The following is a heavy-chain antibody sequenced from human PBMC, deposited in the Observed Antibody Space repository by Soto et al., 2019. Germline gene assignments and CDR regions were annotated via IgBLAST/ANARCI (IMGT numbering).Heavy chain of an antibody. Sequence: GGSLRLSCAASGFTFSSYAMSWVRQAPGKGLEWVSAISGSGGSTYYADSVKGRFTISRDNSKNTLYLQMNSLRAEDTAVYYYAKDLIGRITIFGVVNLSSGMDVWGQGTTVAVSS. CDR3: AKDLIGRITIFGVVNLSSGMDV. J-gene: IGHJ6*02. CDR2: ISGSGGST. CDR1: GFTFSSYA. D-gene: IGHD3-3*01. V-gene: IGHV3-23*01.